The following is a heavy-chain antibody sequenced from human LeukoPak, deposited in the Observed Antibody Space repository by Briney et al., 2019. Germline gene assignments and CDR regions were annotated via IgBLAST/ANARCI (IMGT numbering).Heavy chain of an antibody. Sequence: GGSLRLSCAAAGFTFSIYGMHWVRQAPGKGLEWVAVIWYDGSNKYYADSVKGRFTISRDNSKSTLYLQMNSLRAEDTAVYYCARDLAPSDYSRSGSYYNDYYYYGMDVWGQGTTVTVSS. D-gene: IGHD3-10*01. V-gene: IGHV3-33*01. CDR3: ARDLAPSDYSRSGSYYNDYYYYGMDV. CDR1: GFTFSIYG. J-gene: IGHJ6*02. CDR2: IWYDGSNK.